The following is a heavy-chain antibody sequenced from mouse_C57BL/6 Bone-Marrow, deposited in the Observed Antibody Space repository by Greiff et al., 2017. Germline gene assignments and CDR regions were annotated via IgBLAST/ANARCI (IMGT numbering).Heavy chain of an antibody. CDR3: TIITTVVAKGFDY. J-gene: IGHJ2*01. V-gene: IGHV1-5*01. Sequence: VQLQQSGTVLARPGASVKMSCKTSGYTFTSYWMHWVKQRPGQGLEWIGAIYPGNSDTSYNQKFKGKDKLTAVTSASTAYMELSSLTNEDSAVYYCTIITTVVAKGFDYWGQGTTLTVSS. D-gene: IGHD1-1*01. CDR2: IYPGNSDT. CDR1: GYTFTSYW.